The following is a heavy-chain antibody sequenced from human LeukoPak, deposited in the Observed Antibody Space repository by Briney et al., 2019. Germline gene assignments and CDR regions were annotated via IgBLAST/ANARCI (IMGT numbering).Heavy chain of an antibody. J-gene: IGHJ4*02. Sequence: SETLSLTCTVSGGSISSYYWSWIRQPAGKGLEWIGRIYTSGSTNYNPSLKSRVTMSVDTSKNQFSLKLSSVTAADTAVYYCARGRNRNYYDSSGYYSYDYWGQGTLVTVSS. D-gene: IGHD3-22*01. CDR1: GGSISSYY. CDR3: ARGRNRNYYDSSGYYSYDY. V-gene: IGHV4-4*07. CDR2: IYTSGST.